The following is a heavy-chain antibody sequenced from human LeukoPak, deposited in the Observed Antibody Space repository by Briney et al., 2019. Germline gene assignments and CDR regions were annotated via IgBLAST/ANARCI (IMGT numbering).Heavy chain of an antibody. CDR1: RYTFTGYA. V-gene: IGHV1-3*01. J-gene: IGHJ4*02. CDR2: ISAGNDNT. CDR3: ARDSGSGNNDY. D-gene: IGHD1-26*01. Sequence: ASVTVSCKASRYTFTGYAIHWVRQAPGQRLEWMGWISAGNDNTKYSQNFQGRVTFISNTSATTAFMELSSLRSEDAAVYYCARDSGSGNNDYWGQGTLVTVSS.